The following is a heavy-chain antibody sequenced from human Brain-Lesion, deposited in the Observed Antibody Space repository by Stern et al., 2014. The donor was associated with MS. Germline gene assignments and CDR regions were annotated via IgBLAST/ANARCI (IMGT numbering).Heavy chain of an antibody. J-gene: IGHJ5*02. D-gene: IGHD2-15*01. Sequence: QLQLQESGPGLVKPSETLSLTCTVAGGSVSSTSYAWAWIRQPPGKGLEWIGTIYYSGNTYYRPSLKSRLTISLDTSKNKFFLQRGCVPAADTAVYYCAGEEDIRYCSGGSCTGNWFDPWGQGTLVTVSS. CDR1: GGSVSSTSYA. V-gene: IGHV4-39*01. CDR3: AGEEDIRYCSGGSCTGNWFDP. CDR2: IYYSGNT.